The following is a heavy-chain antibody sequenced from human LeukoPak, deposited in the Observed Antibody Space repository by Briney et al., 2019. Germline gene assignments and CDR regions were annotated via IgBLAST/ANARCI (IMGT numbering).Heavy chain of an antibody. D-gene: IGHD6-19*01. CDR2: IIPIFGTA. J-gene: IGHJ4*02. Sequence: SVKVSCKASGGTFSSYAISWVRQAPGQGLEWMGGIIPIFGTANYAQKFQGRVTITADESTSTAYMELSSLRSEDTAVYYCARDKGSGWYPYYFDYWGQGTLVTVSS. CDR3: ARDKGSGWYPYYFDY. V-gene: IGHV1-69*13. CDR1: GGTFSSYA.